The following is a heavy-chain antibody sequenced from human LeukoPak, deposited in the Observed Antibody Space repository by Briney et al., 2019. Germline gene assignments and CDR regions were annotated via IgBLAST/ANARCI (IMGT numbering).Heavy chain of an antibody. V-gene: IGHV1-69*13. Sequence: ASVKVSCKASGGTFSSYAISWVRQATGQGLEWMGGIIPIFGTANYAQKFQGRVTITADESTSTAYMELSSLRSEDTAVYYCAGGIQRDGYNLGYWGQGTLVTVSS. D-gene: IGHD5-24*01. CDR3: AGGIQRDGYNLGY. CDR1: GGTFSSYA. CDR2: IIPIFGTA. J-gene: IGHJ4*02.